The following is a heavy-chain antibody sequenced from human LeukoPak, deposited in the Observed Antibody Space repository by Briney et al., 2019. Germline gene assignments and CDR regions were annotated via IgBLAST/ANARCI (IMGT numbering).Heavy chain of an antibody. CDR3: ATGVTVSD. Sequence: GGSLRLSCAASGFTFSSYWMSWVRQAPGKGLEWVAYIKQDVTEKYYVDSVKGRFTISRDNAKRSLYLQMNSLRAEDTAVYYCATGVTVSDWGQGTLVTVSS. D-gene: IGHD4-11*01. J-gene: IGHJ4*02. V-gene: IGHV3-7*01. CDR2: IKQDVTEK. CDR1: GFTFSSYW.